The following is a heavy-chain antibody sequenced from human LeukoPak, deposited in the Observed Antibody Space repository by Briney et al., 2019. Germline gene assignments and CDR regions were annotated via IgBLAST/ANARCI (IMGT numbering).Heavy chain of an antibody. D-gene: IGHD3-22*01. CDR1: GFTFSSYS. V-gene: IGHV3-21*01. J-gene: IGHJ4*02. CDR3: ARESGEVVVMIDY. CDR2: ISSSSSYI. Sequence: PGGSLRLSCAASGFTFSSYSMIWVRQAPGKGLEWVSSISSSSSYIYYADSVKGRFTISRDNAKNSLYLQMNSLRAEDTAVYYCARESGEVVVMIDYWGQGTLVTVSS.